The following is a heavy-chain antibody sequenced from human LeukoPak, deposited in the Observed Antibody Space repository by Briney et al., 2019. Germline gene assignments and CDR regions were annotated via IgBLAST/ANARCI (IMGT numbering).Heavy chain of an antibody. CDR3: ASNKRYYDSSGYQQPHFDY. J-gene: IGHJ4*02. D-gene: IGHD3-22*01. Sequence: GGSLRLSCAASGFTFSSYAMHWVRQAPGKGLEWVAVISYDGSNKYYADSVKGRFTISRDNSKNTLYLQMSSLRSEDTAVYYCASNKRYYDSSGYQQPHFDYWGQGTLVTVSS. CDR1: GFTFSSYA. CDR2: ISYDGSNK. V-gene: IGHV3-30-3*01.